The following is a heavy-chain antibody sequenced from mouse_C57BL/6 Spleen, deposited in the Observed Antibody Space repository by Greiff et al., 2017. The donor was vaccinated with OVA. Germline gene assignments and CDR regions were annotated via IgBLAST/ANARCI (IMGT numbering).Heavy chain of an antibody. J-gene: IGHJ2*01. Sequence: EVHLVESGGGLVKPGGSLKLSCAASGFTFSSYAMSWVRQTPEKRLEWVATISDGGSYTYYPDNVKGRFTISRDNAKNNLYLQMSHLKSEDTAMYYCAREARYYFDYWGQGTTLTVSS. CDR1: GFTFSSYA. CDR3: AREARYYFDY. V-gene: IGHV5-4*01. CDR2: ISDGGSYT.